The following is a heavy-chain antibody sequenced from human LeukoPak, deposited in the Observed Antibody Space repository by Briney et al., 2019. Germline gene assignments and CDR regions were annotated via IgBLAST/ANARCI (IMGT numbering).Heavy chain of an antibody. CDR2: INPNSGGT. D-gene: IGHD3-22*01. CDR1: GYTFTSYA. J-gene: IGHJ3*02. V-gene: IGHV1-2*02. CDR3: ARGPSDSSGYYYEGDAFDI. Sequence: ASVKVSCKGSGYTFTSYAMNWVRQAPGQGLEWMGWINPNSGGTNYGQKFQGRVTMTRDTSISIVYMELSRLRSDDTAVYYCARGPSDSSGYYYEGDAFDIWGQGTVVTVSS.